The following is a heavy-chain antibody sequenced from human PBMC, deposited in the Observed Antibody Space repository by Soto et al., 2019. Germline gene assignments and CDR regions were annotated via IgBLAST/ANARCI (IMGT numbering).Heavy chain of an antibody. D-gene: IGHD1-26*01. CDR3: ARSVGGATLKYYFDY. J-gene: IGHJ4*02. Sequence: QLQLQESGSGLVKPSQTLSLTCAVSGGSISSGGYSWSWIRQPPGKGLEWIGYIYHSGSTYYNPSLQCRVTISVDTSKHQFSLKLSSVTAADTAVYYCARSVGGATLKYYFDYWGQGTLVTVSS. CDR1: GGSISSGGYS. V-gene: IGHV4-30-2*01. CDR2: IYHSGST.